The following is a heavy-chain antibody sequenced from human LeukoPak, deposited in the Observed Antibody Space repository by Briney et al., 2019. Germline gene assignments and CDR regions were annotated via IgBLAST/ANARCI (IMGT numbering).Heavy chain of an antibody. J-gene: IGHJ6*02. CDR2: INPSGGRT. V-gene: IGHV1-46*01. CDR1: GYTFTRYY. D-gene: IGHD6-13*01. CDR3: ARDLAIAAAPYGMDV. Sequence: GASVKVSCKASGYTFTRYYLHWVRQAPGQGLELMGIINPSGGRTNNAQQFQGRVTMTRDTSTSTVYMQLSSLRSEDTAVYYCARDLAIAAAPYGMDVWGQGTTVTVSS.